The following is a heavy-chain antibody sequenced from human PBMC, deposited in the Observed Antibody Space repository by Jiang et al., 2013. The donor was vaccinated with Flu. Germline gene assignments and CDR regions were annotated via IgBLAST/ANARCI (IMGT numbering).Heavy chain of an antibody. Sequence: KPTQTLTLTCTFSGFSLISRGMCVSWIRQPPGKALEWLAHIDWEDDTDYSESLKTRLTISKDTSKNQVVLTMTNMDPVDTATYYCARSPYSYENWFDPWGQGTLVTVSS. J-gene: IGHJ5*02. CDR1: GFSLISRGMC. V-gene: IGHV2-70*01. CDR3: ARSPYSYENWFDP. CDR2: IDWEDDT. D-gene: IGHD5-18*01.